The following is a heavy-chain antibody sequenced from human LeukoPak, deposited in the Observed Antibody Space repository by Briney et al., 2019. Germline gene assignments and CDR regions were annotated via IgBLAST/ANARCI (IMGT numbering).Heavy chain of an antibody. CDR1: GFTFSSYG. V-gene: IGHV3-30*02. CDR2: IRYDGSNK. Sequence: GGSLRLSCAASGFTFSSYGMHWVRQAPGKGLEWVAFIRYDGSNKYYADSVKGRFTISRDNSKNTLYLQMNSLRAEDTAVYYCAKAQGLYSSSWSLDYWGQGTLVTVSS. CDR3: AKAQGLYSSSWSLDY. D-gene: IGHD6-13*01. J-gene: IGHJ4*02.